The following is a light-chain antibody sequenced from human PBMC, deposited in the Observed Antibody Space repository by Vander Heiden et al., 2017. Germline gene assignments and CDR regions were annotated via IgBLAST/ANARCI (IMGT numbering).Light chain of an antibody. CDR2: QDS. Sequence: SYELTPPPSVSVSPGQTASITCSGDKLGDKYACWYQQKPGQSPVLVIYQDSKRPSGIPERFSGSNSGNTATLTISGTQAMDEADYYCQAWDSGTAVVFGGGTKLTVL. CDR1: KLGDKY. V-gene: IGLV3-1*01. CDR3: QAWDSGTAVV. J-gene: IGLJ2*01.